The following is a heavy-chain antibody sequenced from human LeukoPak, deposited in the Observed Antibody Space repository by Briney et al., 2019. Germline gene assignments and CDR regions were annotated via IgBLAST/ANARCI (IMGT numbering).Heavy chain of an antibody. CDR1: GFTFSDSY. CDR3: ARGADGVSSNSRGWFDP. D-gene: IGHD2-15*01. Sequence: GGSLRLSCAASGFTFSDSYMTWIRQAPGKGLEWVSYISSSGSTIYYADSVKGRFTISRDNAKNSLYLQMNTLRAEDTAVYSCARGADGVSSNSRGWFDPWGQGTLVTVSS. V-gene: IGHV3-11*04. CDR2: ISSSGSTI. J-gene: IGHJ5*02.